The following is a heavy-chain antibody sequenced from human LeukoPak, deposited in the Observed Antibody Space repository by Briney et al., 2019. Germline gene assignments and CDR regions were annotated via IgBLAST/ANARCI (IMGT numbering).Heavy chain of an antibody. CDR3: AKDMTGQAVAADS. D-gene: IGHD6-19*01. V-gene: IGHV3-11*04. Sequence: GGSLRLSCAASGFTFSGYYMSWIRQAPGKGLEWVSYISSSGSTIYYADSVKGRFTISRDNAKNSLYLQMNSLRAEDTAVYYCAKDMTGQAVAADSWGQGTLVTVSS. J-gene: IGHJ4*02. CDR2: ISSSGSTI. CDR1: GFTFSGYY.